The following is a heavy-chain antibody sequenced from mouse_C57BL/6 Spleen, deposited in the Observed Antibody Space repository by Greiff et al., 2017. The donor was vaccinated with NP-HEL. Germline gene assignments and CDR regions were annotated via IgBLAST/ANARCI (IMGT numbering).Heavy chain of an antibody. V-gene: IGHV1-15*01. CDR2: IDPETGGT. CDR3: TFYSSGYWYFDV. D-gene: IGHD1-1*01. Sequence: VQLQQSGAELVRPGASVTLSCKASGYTFTDYEMHWVKQTPVHGLEWIGAIDPETGGTAYNQKFKGKAILTADKSSSTAYMELRSLTSEDSAVYYCTFYSSGYWYFDVWGTGTTVTVSS. J-gene: IGHJ1*03. CDR1: GYTFTDYE.